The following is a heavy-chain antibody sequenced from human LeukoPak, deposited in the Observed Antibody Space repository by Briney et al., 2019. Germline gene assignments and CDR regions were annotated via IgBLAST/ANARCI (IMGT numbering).Heavy chain of an antibody. V-gene: IGHV3-74*01. CDR3: VRPSESWLGQGL. CDR2: INSDGSVT. D-gene: IGHD6-25*01. J-gene: IGHJ4*02. Sequence: GGSLRLSCAASGFTFRRNWMHWVRHAPGKGLVWVSRINSDGSVTDYADSVKGRFTISRDSGKKTLYLHMDSPRAEDTAVYYCVRPSESWLGQGLWGQGTLVTVSS. CDR1: GFTFRRNW.